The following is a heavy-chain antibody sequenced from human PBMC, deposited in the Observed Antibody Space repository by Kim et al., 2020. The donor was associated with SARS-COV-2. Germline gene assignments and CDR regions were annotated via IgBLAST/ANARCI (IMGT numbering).Heavy chain of an antibody. Sequence: SVKVSCKASGGTFSSYAISWVRQAPGQGLEWMGGIIPIFGTANYAQKFQGRVTITADKSTSTAYMELSSLRSEDTAVYYCARDGDYGDYGDWFDPWGQGTLVTVSS. CDR2: IIPIFGTA. V-gene: IGHV1-69*06. CDR3: ARDGDYGDYGDWFDP. J-gene: IGHJ5*02. D-gene: IGHD4-17*01. CDR1: GGTFSSYA.